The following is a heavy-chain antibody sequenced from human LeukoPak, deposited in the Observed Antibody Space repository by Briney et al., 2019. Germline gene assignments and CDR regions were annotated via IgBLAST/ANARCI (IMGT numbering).Heavy chain of an antibody. V-gene: IGHV3-48*01. J-gene: IGHJ4*02. CDR1: GFTFSSYS. CDR2: ISSSSSTI. Sequence: PGGSLRLSCAASGFTFSSYSMNWVRQAPGKGLEWVSYISSSSSTIYYADSVKGRFTISRDNAKNSLYLQMSSLRAEDTAVYYCVRDGSWIQLWSKYYFDCWGQGTLVTVSS. CDR3: VRDGSWIQLWSKYYFDC. D-gene: IGHD5-18*01.